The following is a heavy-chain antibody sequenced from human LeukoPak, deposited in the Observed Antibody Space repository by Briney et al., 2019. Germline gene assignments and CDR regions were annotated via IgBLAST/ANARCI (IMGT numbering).Heavy chain of an antibody. Sequence: GGSLRLSCVGSGFTSIAYALTWARQAPGKGLEWVSGISGGGVTTYYADSVKGRFTISRDNSKNTLYLQINSLRADDTAIYYCARNQQLGGHSYYYYGMDVWGQGTTVTVS. CDR3: ARNQQLGGHSYYYYGMDV. J-gene: IGHJ6*02. CDR1: GFTSIAYA. CDR2: ISGGGVTT. V-gene: IGHV3-23*01. D-gene: IGHD3-16*01.